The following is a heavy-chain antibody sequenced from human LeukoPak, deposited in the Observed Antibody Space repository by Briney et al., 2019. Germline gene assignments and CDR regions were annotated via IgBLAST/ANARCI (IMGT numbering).Heavy chain of an antibody. CDR2: IIPIFGTA. CDR3: ARARDIVVVPAAKVYNWFDP. Sequence: SVKVSCKASGGTFSSYAISWVRQAPGQGLEWMGGIIPIFGTANYAQKFQGRVTITADESTSTAYMELSSLRSEDTAVYHCARARDIVVVPAAKVYNWFDPWGQGTLVTVSS. J-gene: IGHJ5*02. CDR1: GGTFSSYA. D-gene: IGHD2-2*01. V-gene: IGHV1-69*13.